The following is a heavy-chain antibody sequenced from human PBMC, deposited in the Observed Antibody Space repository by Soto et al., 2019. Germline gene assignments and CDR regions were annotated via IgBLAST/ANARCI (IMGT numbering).Heavy chain of an antibody. Sequence: QVQLVQSGAEVKKPGASVKVSCKASGYTFTSYDINWVRQATGQGLEWMGWMNPNSGNTGYAQKFQGRVTMTRNTSISTAYMEPSSLRSEDTAVYYCARGGVFFFAAPTNPFDYWGQGTLVTVSS. CDR1: GYTFTSYD. V-gene: IGHV1-8*01. D-gene: IGHD3-10*01. J-gene: IGHJ4*02. CDR2: MNPNSGNT. CDR3: ARGGVFFFAAPTNPFDY.